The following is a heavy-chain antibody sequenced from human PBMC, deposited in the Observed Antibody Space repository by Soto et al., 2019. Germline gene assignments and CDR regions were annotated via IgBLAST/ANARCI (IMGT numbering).Heavy chain of an antibody. D-gene: IGHD3-3*01. CDR3: ARLPLTMFGVVRQDY. Sequence: QVQLRESGPGLVKPSQTLSLTCTVSGGSINSGDYHWSWIRQPPGKGLQWIGYIFYSGSTYYIPSLKSRLSISLDKSDNRFSLRLSSVTAADTAVYYCARLPLTMFGVVRQDYWGQGILVTVSS. CDR2: IFYSGST. V-gene: IGHV4-30-4*01. J-gene: IGHJ4*02. CDR1: GGSINSGDYH.